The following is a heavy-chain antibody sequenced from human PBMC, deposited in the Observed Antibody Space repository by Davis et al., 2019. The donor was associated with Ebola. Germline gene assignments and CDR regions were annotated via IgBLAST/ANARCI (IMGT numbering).Heavy chain of an antibody. Sequence: GESLKISCAASGFTFSNTPMNWVRQAPGKGLEFVSSISPNGDHTAHADSVKVRFTLSRDNSKNTMYLQMSSLRADDTAVYYCAKGGLRTAMDVWGQGTTVTVSS. V-gene: IGHV3-23*01. D-gene: IGHD5-12*01. CDR2: ISPNGDHT. J-gene: IGHJ6*02. CDR3: AKGGLRTAMDV. CDR1: GFTFSNTP.